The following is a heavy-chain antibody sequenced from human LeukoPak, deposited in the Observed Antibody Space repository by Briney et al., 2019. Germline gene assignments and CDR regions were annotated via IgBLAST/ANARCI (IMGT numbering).Heavy chain of an antibody. V-gene: IGHV4-59*12. J-gene: IGHJ4*02. CDR1: GGSISSYY. CDR2: IYYSGST. D-gene: IGHD6-19*01. Sequence: SETPSLTCTVSGGSISSYYWSWIRQPPGKGLEWIGYIYYSGSTNYNPSLKSRVTISVDTSKNQFSLKLSSVTAADTAVYYCARAPRYSSGWYYDYWGQGTLVTVSS. CDR3: ARAPRYSSGWYYDY.